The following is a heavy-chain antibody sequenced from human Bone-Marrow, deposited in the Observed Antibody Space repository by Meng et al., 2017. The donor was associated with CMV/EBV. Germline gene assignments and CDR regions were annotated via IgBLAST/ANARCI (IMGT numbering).Heavy chain of an antibody. V-gene: IGHV4-59*01. CDR3: ARGDGYYYGMDV. J-gene: IGHJ6*02. CDR2: IYYSGST. CDR1: GGSISSYY. D-gene: IGHD5-24*01. Sequence: SETLSLTCTVSGGSISSYYWSWIRQPPGKVLEWIGYIYYSGSTNYNPSLKSRVTISVDTSKNQFSLTLSSVTAADTAVYYCARGDGYYYGMDVWGQGTTVTVSS.